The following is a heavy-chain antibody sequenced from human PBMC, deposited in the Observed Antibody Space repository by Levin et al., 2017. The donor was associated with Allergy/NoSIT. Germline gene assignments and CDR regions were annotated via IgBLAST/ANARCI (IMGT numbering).Heavy chain of an antibody. J-gene: IGHJ5*02. V-gene: IGHV4-34*01. CDR1: GGSFSGYY. Sequence: SETLSLTCAVYGGSFSGYYWSWIRQPPGKGLEWIGEINHSGSTNYNPSLKSRVTISVDTSKNQFSLKLSSVTAADTAVYYCARTPIYSKLSGGFDPWGQGTLVTVSS. CDR2: INHSGST. CDR3: ARTPIYSKLSGGFDP. D-gene: IGHD4-11*01.